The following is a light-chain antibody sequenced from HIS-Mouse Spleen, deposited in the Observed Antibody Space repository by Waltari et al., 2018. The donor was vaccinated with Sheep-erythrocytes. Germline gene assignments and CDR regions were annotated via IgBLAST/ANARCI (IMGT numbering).Light chain of an antibody. CDR1: SSNIGNNY. CDR2: DNN. V-gene: IGLV1-51*01. CDR3: GTWDSSLSAGV. J-gene: IGLJ3*02. Sequence: QSVLTQPPSVSAAPGQKVTISCSGSSSNIGNNYVSWYQQLPGTAPKLLIYDNNKRPSGIADRFSVSKAGTSATLGITGLQTGDEDDYYCGTWDSSLSAGVFGGGTKLTVL.